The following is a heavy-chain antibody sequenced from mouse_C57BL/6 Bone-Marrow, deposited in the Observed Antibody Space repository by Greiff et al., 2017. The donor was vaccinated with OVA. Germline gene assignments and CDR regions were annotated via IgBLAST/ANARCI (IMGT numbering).Heavy chain of an antibody. J-gene: IGHJ4*01. D-gene: IGHD1-1*01. Sequence: EVQLQQSGPELVKPGASVKISCKASGYTFTDYYMNWVKQSHGKSLEWIGDINPNNGGTSYNQKFKGKATLTVDKSSSTAYMELRSLTSEDSAVYYCARETVVRAMDYWGQGTSVTVSS. V-gene: IGHV1-26*01. CDR3: ARETVVRAMDY. CDR1: GYTFTDYY. CDR2: INPNNGGT.